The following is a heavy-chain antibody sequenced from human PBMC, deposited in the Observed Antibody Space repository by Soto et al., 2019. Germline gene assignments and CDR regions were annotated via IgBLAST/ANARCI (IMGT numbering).Heavy chain of an antibody. CDR2: ISTYNGNT. CDR1: GYTFTSYG. D-gene: IGHD3-9*01. CDR3: ARSSRYFDSRDAFHI. J-gene: IGHJ3*02. Sequence: GASVKVSCTASGYTFTSYGINWVRQAPKQGLEWMGWISTYNGNTNYAQKFQGRVTMTTDTSTSTAYMELRSLRSDDTAVYYCARSSRYFDSRDAFHIWGQGTMVTVSS. V-gene: IGHV1-18*01.